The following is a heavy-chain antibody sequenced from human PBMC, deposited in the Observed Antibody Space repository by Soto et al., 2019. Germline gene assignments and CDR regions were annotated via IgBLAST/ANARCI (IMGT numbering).Heavy chain of an antibody. CDR1: GGTFSSYA. V-gene: IGHV1-69*12. J-gene: IGHJ3*02. Sequence: QVQLVQSGAEVKKPGSSVKVSCKASGGTFSSYAISWVRQAPGQGLEWMGGIIPIFATANYAQKFQGRVTMTADDSTNTAYMELSSLRSEDTAVYYCARDSVVATHAFDIWGRGTMVTVSS. CDR2: IIPIFATA. D-gene: IGHD1-26*01. CDR3: ARDSVVATHAFDI.